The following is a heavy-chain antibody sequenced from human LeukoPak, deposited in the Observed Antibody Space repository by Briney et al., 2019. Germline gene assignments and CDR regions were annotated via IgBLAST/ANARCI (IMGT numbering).Heavy chain of an antibody. Sequence: SETLSLTCTVSGGSISTSTYQWGWIRQPPGKGLEWIGEINHSGSTNYNPSLKSRVTISVDKSKNQFSLKLSSVTAADTAVYYCARRSGAFDIWGQGTMVTVSS. J-gene: IGHJ3*02. CDR1: GGSISTSTYQ. CDR3: ARRSGAFDI. V-gene: IGHV4-39*07. CDR2: INHSGST.